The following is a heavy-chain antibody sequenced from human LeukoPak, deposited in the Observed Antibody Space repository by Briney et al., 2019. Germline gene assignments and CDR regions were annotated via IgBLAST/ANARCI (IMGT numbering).Heavy chain of an antibody. CDR2: ISGSGGST. Sequence: GGSLRLSCAASGFTFSSYARSWVRRAPGKGLEWVSAISGSGGSTYYADSVKGRFTISRDNSKNTLYLQMNSLRAEDTAVYYCAKEDYDILTGYDNLLTWWGQGTLVTVSS. J-gene: IGHJ4*02. CDR1: GFTFSSYA. CDR3: AKEDYDILTGYDNLLTW. D-gene: IGHD3-9*01. V-gene: IGHV3-23*01.